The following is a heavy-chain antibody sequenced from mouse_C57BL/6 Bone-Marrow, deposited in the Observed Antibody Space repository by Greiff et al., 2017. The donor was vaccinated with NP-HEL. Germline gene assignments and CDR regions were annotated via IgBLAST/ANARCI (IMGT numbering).Heavy chain of an antibody. V-gene: IGHV1-74*01. D-gene: IGHD2-4*01. CDR2: IHPSDSDT. CDR1: GYTFTSYW. J-gene: IGHJ2*01. Sequence: QVQLQQPGAELVQPGASVKVSCKASGYTFTSYWMHWVKQRPGQGLEWIGSIHPSDSDTNYNQKFKGKATLTVDKSTSTAYMQLMSLTSEDSAVYYCAIYDYNYFDYWGQGTTLTVSS. CDR3: AIYDYNYFDY.